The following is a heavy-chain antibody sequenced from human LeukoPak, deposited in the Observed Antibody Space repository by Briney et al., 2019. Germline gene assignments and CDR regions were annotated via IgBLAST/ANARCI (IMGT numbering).Heavy chain of an antibody. CDR3: ARVDSQQGYYYGMDV. CDR1: GGTFSSYA. V-gene: IGHV1-69*04. Sequence: SVKVSCKASGGTFSSYAISWVRQAPGQGLEGMGSIIPILGIANYAQKFQGRITITADKSTSTAYMDLMSLRSEDTAVYYCARVDSQQGYYYGMDVWGQGTTVTVSS. CDR2: IIPILGIA. J-gene: IGHJ6*02. D-gene: IGHD1/OR15-1a*01.